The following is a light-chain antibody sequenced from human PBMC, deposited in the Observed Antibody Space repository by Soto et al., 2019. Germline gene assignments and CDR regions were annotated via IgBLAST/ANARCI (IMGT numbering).Light chain of an antibody. CDR2: NNN. J-gene: IGLJ2*01. CDR3: AAWDGDLNAVV. Sequence: QLVLTQPPSASETPGQRVIISCSGGSSNIGSNTVNWYQQVPGTAPKLLISNNNQRPSGVPDRFSGSKSGTSASLAISGLQSEDEAEYYCAAWDGDLNAVVFGGGTKLTVL. CDR1: SSNIGSNT. V-gene: IGLV1-44*01.